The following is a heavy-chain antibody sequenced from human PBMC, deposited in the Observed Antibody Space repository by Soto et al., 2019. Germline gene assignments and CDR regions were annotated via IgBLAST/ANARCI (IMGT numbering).Heavy chain of an antibody. J-gene: IGHJ4*02. CDR2: MNPNNGDT. CDR1: GYTFTTYD. CDR3: AIYRRLSGYFDY. V-gene: IGHV1-8*01. Sequence: QVQLVQSGAELKKPGASVKVSCKASGYTFTTYDINWMRQASGQGLEWLGGMNPNNGDTGYAQKFQDRVSTTRDTSINTAYMELSNLSNEDTAVYYCAIYRRLSGYFDYWGLGTLVTGSS. D-gene: IGHD7-27*01.